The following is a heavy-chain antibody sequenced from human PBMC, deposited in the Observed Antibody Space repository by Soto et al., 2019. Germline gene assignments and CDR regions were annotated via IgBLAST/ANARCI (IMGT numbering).Heavy chain of an antibody. D-gene: IGHD2-15*01. J-gene: IGHJ5*02. CDR3: AKDSRSDPQGWFGP. V-gene: IGHV3-23*01. CDR1: GFTFSSYA. CDR2: ISGSGDYT. Sequence: EVQLLESGGGLVQPGESLRLSCAASGFTFSSYAMTWVRQAPGKGLEWVSSISGSGDYTYFADSVKGRFTISRDNSKDTLYLQMSGLRVEDTAIYYCAKDSRSDPQGWFGPWGQGTLVTVSS.